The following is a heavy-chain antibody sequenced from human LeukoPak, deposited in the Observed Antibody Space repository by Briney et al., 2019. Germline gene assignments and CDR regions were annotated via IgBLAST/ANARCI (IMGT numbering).Heavy chain of an antibody. V-gene: IGHV1-2*02. D-gene: IGHD3-22*01. CDR2: INPNSGGT. Sequence: ASVKVACTASGYTFRRHDITWVRQAPGQGLEWMGWINPNSGGTNYAPKFQGRVTMTRDTSISTAYMELSGLTSDDTAVYFCATYYSDTSARDWGQGTLVTVSS. CDR3: ATYYSDTSARD. J-gene: IGHJ4*02. CDR1: GYTFRRHD.